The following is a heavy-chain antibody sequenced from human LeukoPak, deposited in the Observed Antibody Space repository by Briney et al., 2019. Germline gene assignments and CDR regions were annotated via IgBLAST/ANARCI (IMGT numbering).Heavy chain of an antibody. D-gene: IGHD3-3*01. Sequence: ASVKVSCKASGYTFTSYSMPWVRHAPGQGLEWMGIINPSCGSTSYAQKFQGRVTMTRDTSTSTVYMELSSLRSEDTAVYYCASRYLDDFWSGYTDAFDIWGQGTMVTVSS. V-gene: IGHV1-46*03. J-gene: IGHJ3*02. CDR2: INPSCGST. CDR3: ASRYLDDFWSGYTDAFDI. CDR1: GYTFTSYS.